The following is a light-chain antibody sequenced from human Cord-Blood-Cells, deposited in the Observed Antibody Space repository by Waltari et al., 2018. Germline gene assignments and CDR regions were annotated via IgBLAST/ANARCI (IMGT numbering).Light chain of an antibody. CDR2: WAS. CDR3: QQYNNWPT. J-gene: IGKJ2*01. CDR1: QSVLYSSNNKNY. V-gene: IGKV4-1*01. Sequence: DIVMTQSPDSLAVSLGERATINCKSSQSVLYSSNNKNYLAWYQQKPGQPPKLLIYWASTRESGVPDRFSGSGSGTDFTLTISSLQSEDFAVYYCQQYNNWPTFGQGTKLEIK.